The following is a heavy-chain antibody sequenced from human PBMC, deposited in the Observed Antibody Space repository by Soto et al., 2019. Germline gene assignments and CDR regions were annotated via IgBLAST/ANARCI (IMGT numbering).Heavy chain of an antibody. J-gene: IGHJ6*02. CDR2: IGTAGDT. Sequence: PGVSLRLSWAASGFTFSSYDMHWVRQATGKGLEWVSAIGTAGDTYYPGSVKGRFTISRENAKNSLYLQMNSLRAGDTAVYYCARDVRMTTVTYYGMDVWGQGPPVTVFS. CDR3: ARDVRMTTVTYYGMDV. D-gene: IGHD4-17*01. CDR1: GFTFSSYD. V-gene: IGHV3-13*01.